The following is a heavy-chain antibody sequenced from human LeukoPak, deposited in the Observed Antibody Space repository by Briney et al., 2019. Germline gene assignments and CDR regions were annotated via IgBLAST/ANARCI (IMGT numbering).Heavy chain of an antibody. J-gene: IGHJ4*02. D-gene: IGHD3-10*01. CDR3: ARILLWFGELTHFDS. CDR1: GGSIRSYY. V-gene: IGHV4-4*07. Sequence: SETLSLTCTVSGGSIRSYYWSWIRQPAGKGLEWIGRIYTSGTTNYSPSLKSRVSMSVDTSKMQLSLKLTSVTAADTAVYYCARILLWFGELTHFDSWGQGTLVTVSS. CDR2: IYTSGTT.